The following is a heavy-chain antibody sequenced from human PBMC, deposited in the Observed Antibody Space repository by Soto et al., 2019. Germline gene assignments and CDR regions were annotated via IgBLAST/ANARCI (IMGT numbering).Heavy chain of an antibody. D-gene: IGHD6-6*01. Sequence: QVELVESGGGVVKPGGSLRLSCAASGFTFSDHFMTWIRQPPGKGLEWVSYISIKSSTTNYADSVNGRFTISRDNAKSSLYLQMDNLRVDDTAVYYCARGGPHRPSLNIDNWGQGTLVTVSS. CDR3: ARGGPHRPSLNIDN. CDR1: GFTFSDHF. J-gene: IGHJ4*02. V-gene: IGHV3-11*05. CDR2: ISIKSSTT.